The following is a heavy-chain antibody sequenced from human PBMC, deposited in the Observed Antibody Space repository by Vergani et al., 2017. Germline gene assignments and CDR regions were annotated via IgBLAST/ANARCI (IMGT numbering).Heavy chain of an antibody. J-gene: IGHJ6*03. D-gene: IGHD3-9*01. Sequence: EVQLVESGGGLVQPGGSLRLSCAASGFTFSSYSMNWVRQAPGKGLEWVSYIISSSSTISYADSVKGRVTISRDNPKNSLYLQMNSLRDEDTAVYYCARTYYDILTGYYTPHEPYYYYYYMDVWGKGTTVTVSS. CDR2: IISSSSTI. CDR3: ARTYYDILTGYYTPHEPYYYYYYMDV. CDR1: GFTFSSYS. V-gene: IGHV3-48*02.